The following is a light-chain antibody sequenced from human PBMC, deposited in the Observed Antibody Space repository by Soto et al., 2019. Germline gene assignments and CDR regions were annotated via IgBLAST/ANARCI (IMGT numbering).Light chain of an antibody. CDR3: QQDDTSPIT. CDR2: GAS. CDR1: QSVSSSY. Sequence: ILLTPSPATLSVSPGEIATLSCRASQSVSSSYLAWYQQKPGQAPRLLIYGASSRATGIPDRFSGSGSGTDFTLTISRLEPEDFAVYYCQQDDTSPITFGGGAKVDIK. V-gene: IGKV3-20*01. J-gene: IGKJ4*01.